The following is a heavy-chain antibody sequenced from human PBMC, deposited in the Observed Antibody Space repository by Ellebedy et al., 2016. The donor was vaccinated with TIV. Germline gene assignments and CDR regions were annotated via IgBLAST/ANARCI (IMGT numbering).Heavy chain of an antibody. J-gene: IGHJ6*02. CDR2: ISAYNGNT. V-gene: IGHV1-18*04. CDR3: ARAKYDFWSGSYYYYYGMDV. Sequence: ASVKVSXKASGYTFTSYGISWVRQAPGQGLEWMGWISAYNGNTNYAQKLQGRVTMTTDTSTSTAYMELSSLRSEDTAVYYCARAKYDFWSGSYYYYYGMDVWGQGTTVTVSS. D-gene: IGHD3-3*01. CDR1: GYTFTSYG.